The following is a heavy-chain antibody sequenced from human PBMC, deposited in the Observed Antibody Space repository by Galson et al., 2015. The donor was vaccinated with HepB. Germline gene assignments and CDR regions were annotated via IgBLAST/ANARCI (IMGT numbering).Heavy chain of an antibody. V-gene: IGHV3-33*01. CDR2: IWYDGSEK. J-gene: IGHJ3*02. CDR3: ARGGNAFDI. Sequence: SLRLSCAASGFSFSSFGMHWVRQAPGKGLQWAAVIWYDGSEKYYGDPVKGRFTISRDNSKNILYLQMNSLTTEDTALYYCARGGNAFDIWGQGTTVTVSS. CDR1: GFSFSSFG.